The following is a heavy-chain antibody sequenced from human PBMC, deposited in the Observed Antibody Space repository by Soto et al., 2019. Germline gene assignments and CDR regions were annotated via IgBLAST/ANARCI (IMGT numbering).Heavy chain of an antibody. J-gene: IGHJ5*02. V-gene: IGHV4-59*01. CDR2: IYYSGST. D-gene: IGHD6-19*01. CDR1: GGSIISYY. Sequence: SETLSLTCTVSGGSIISYYWSWIRQPPGKGLEWIGYIYYSGSTNYNPSLKSRVTISVDTSKNQFSLKLSSVTAADTAVYYCARGGIQWLNWFDPWGQGTLVTVSS. CDR3: ARGGIQWLNWFDP.